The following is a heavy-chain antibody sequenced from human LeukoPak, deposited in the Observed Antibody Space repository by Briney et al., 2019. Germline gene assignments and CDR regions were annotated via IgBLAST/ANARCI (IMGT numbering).Heavy chain of an antibody. CDR1: GGTFSSYA. D-gene: IGHD3-16*02. V-gene: IGHV1-69*13. J-gene: IGHJ4*02. CDR3: ARDRRYDYVWGSYRYTPGCFDY. Sequence: ASVKVSCKASGGTFSSYAISWVRQAPGQGLEWMGGIIPIFGTANYAQKFQGRVTITADESTSTAYMELSSLRSEDTAVYYCARDRRYDYVWGSYRYTPGCFDYWGQGTLVTVSS. CDR2: IIPIFGTA.